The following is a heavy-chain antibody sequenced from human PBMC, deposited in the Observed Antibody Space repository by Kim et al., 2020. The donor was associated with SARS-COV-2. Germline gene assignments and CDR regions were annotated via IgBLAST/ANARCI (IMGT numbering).Heavy chain of an antibody. CDR3: ARAGYCTNGDCYRDVSPLWDYMDV. V-gene: IGHV1-2*02. CDR2: INPKSGDT. J-gene: IGHJ6*03. CDR1: GFTFTAYY. D-gene: IGHD2-8*01. Sequence: ASVKVSCKASGFTFTAYYIHWMRQAPGQGLQWLGWINPKSGDTSYAHNFQGRVTLTSDTSITTAFMELSSLKSDDTAVYYCARAGYCTNGDCYRDVSPLWDYMDVWGTGTTVTVSS.